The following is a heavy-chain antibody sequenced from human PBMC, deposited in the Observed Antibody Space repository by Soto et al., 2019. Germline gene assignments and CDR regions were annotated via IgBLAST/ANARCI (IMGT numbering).Heavy chain of an antibody. J-gene: IGHJ3*02. Sequence: EVQLVESGGGLVQPGGSLRLSCAASGFTVSGNYMSWVRQAPGQGLEWVSVIYAAGSTYYIDSVNGRFTISRDNSKNTLYRQMNSLRAEDTAVYYGASDIFKTGATGVFDIWGQGTRVTVSS. CDR1: GFTVSGNY. V-gene: IGHV3-66*01. CDR2: IYAAGST. CDR3: ASDIFKTGATGVFDI. D-gene: IGHD1-1*01.